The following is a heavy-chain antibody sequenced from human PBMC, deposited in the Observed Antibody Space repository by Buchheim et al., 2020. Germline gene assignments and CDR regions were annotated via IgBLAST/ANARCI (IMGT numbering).Heavy chain of an antibody. CDR1: GGSISSSNW. CDR2: AYPSGST. V-gene: IGHV4-4*02. D-gene: IGHD4-17*01. J-gene: IGHJ2*01. Sequence: QVQLQESGPGLVKPSGTLSLTCAVSGGSISSSNWWNWVRQPPGKGLEWIGEAYPSGSTNYNPSLKSRVTISPDKSKNQFSLKVNSLTAADTAVYYCARGETTKWYFDLWGRGTL. CDR3: ARGETTKWYFDL.